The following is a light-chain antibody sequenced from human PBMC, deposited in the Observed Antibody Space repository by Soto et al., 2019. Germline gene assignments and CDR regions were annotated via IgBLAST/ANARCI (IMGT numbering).Light chain of an antibody. Sequence: EIVLTQSPGTLSLSPGERATLSCRASQSVSNNYLAWYQQKPGQAPRLLIYGASNRATGIPDRFSGSGSGSDCTLTISRLEPGDLAVYYCKQYGSSGTFGQGTKVEIK. J-gene: IGKJ1*01. CDR1: QSVSNNY. CDR2: GAS. V-gene: IGKV3-20*01. CDR3: KQYGSSGT.